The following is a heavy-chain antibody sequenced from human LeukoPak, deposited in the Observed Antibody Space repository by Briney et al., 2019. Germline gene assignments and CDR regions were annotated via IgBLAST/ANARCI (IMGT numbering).Heavy chain of an antibody. J-gene: IGHJ4*02. Sequence: GESLKISCKGSGYNFTNYWIGWVRQMPGKGLEWMGIIYPGDSDTRYSPSFQGQVTMSADKSISTAYLQWSSLKASDTAVYYGVRQSPWFGELGDWGQGSPVTVSS. CDR2: IYPGDSDT. D-gene: IGHD3-10*01. CDR1: GYNFTNYW. CDR3: VRQSPWFGELGD. V-gene: IGHV5-51*01.